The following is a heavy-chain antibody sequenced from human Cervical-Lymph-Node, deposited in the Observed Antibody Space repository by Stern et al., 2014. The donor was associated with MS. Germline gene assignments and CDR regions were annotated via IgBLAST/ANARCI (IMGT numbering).Heavy chain of an antibody. CDR3: AKDNSIAVAGTGFDY. J-gene: IGHJ4*02. D-gene: IGHD6-19*01. CDR1: GFTFSSYG. CDR2: ISYDGSNK. V-gene: IGHV3-30*18. Sequence: VQLVASGGGVVQPGRSLRLSCAASGFTFSSYGMHWVRQAPGKGLEWVAVISYDGSNKYYADSVKGRFTISRDNSKNTLYLQMNSLRAEDTAVYYCAKDNSIAVAGTGFDYWGQGTLVTVSS.